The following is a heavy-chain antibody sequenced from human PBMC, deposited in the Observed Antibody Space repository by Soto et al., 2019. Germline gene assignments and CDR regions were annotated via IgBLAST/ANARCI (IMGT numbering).Heavy chain of an antibody. CDR1: GFTFSSYG. J-gene: IGHJ1*01. V-gene: IGHV3-33*01. CDR2: IWYDGSNK. Sequence: GGSLRLSCAASGFTFSSYGMHWVRQAPGKGLEWVAVIWYDGSNKYYADSVKGRFTISRDNSKNTLYLQMNSLRAEDTAVYYCAREKTHYYDSSGSEYFQHWGQGTLSTVST. CDR3: AREKTHYYDSSGSEYFQH. D-gene: IGHD3-22*01.